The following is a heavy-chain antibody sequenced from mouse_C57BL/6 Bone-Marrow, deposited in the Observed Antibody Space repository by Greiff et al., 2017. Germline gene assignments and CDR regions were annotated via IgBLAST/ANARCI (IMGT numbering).Heavy chain of an antibody. CDR1: GYTFTSYW. Sequence: QVHVKQPGAELVKPGASVKLSCKASGYTFTSYWMHWVKQRPGQGLEWIGMIHPNSGSTNYNEKFKSKATLTVDKSSSTAYMQLSSLTSEDSAVYYCAKRARWLRGFAYWGQGTLVTVSA. CDR3: AKRARWLRGFAY. J-gene: IGHJ3*01. V-gene: IGHV1-64*01. D-gene: IGHD2-2*01. CDR2: IHPNSGST.